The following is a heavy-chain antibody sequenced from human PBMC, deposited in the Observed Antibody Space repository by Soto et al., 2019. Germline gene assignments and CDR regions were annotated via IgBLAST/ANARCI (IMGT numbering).Heavy chain of an antibody. CDR2: IYYGGST. Sequence: SATLSLTCTVSGGSISSYYWSWIRQPPGKGLEWIGYIYYGGSTNYNPSLKSRVTISVETSKNQFSLKLSSVTAADTAVYYCARDYQYSTEGDGWFDPWGQGTLVTVSS. J-gene: IGHJ5*02. CDR3: ARDYQYSTEGDGWFDP. V-gene: IGHV4-59*01. CDR1: GGSISSYY. D-gene: IGHD6-6*01.